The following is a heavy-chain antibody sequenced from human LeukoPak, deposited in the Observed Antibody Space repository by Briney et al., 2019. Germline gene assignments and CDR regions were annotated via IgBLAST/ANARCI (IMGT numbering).Heavy chain of an antibody. CDR1: GYTFTSYG. V-gene: IGHV1-2*02. Sequence: GASVKVSCKASGYTFTSYGISWVRQAPGQGLEWMGWINPNSGGTNYAQKFQGRVTMTRDTSISTAYMELSRLRSDDTAVYYCARPYSSGWYRLRGEAFDIWGQGTMVTVSS. D-gene: IGHD6-19*01. CDR3: ARPYSSGWYRLRGEAFDI. J-gene: IGHJ3*02. CDR2: INPNSGGT.